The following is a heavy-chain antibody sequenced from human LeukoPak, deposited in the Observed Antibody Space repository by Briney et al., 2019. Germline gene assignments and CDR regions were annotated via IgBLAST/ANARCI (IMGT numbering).Heavy chain of an antibody. CDR3: ARESISRPGTLYSGYDWFDY. V-gene: IGHV1-2*02. J-gene: IGHJ4*02. Sequence: ASVKVSCKAAGYRFSGHYMHWVRQAPGQGLEWMGWINPNSGGTNYAQKFQGRVSMTRDTSISTAYMELSRLRSDDTAVYYCARESISRPGTLYSGYDWFDYWGQGTLVTVSS. D-gene: IGHD5-12*01. CDR2: INPNSGGT. CDR1: GYRFSGHY.